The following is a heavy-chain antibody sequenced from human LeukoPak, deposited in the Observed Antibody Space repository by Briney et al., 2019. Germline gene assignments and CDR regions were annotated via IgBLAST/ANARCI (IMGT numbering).Heavy chain of an antibody. Sequence: ASVTVSCKASGVTFSSYAISWVLQAPGQGLEWMGGIIPIFGTANYAQKFQGRVTITTDESTSTAYMELSSLRSEDTAVYYCARHFWSGYYRDYWGQGTLVTVSS. J-gene: IGHJ4*02. V-gene: IGHV1-69*05. CDR3: ARHFWSGYYRDY. CDR2: IIPIFGTA. CDR1: GVTFSSYA. D-gene: IGHD3-3*02.